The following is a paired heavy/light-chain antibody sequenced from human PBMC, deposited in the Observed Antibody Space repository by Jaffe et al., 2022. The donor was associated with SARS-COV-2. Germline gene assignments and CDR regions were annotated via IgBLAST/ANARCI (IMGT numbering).Light chain of an antibody. Sequence: EIVLTQSPATLSLSPGERATLSCRASQSVSSYLAWFQQKPGQAPRLLIYDASNGATGIPARFAGSGSGTDFTLTISSLEPEDFAVYYCHQRVNWPFTFGQGTKLEIK. V-gene: IGKV3-11*01. CDR1: QSVSSY. CDR3: HQRVNWPFT. J-gene: IGKJ2*01. CDR2: DAS.
Heavy chain of an antibody. Sequence: EVQLVESGGDLVQPGGSLRLSCSASGFTFSSYNIHWVRQAPGKGLEYVSSTSSDGIITYYTDSVKGRFTMSRDNSKNTVSLQMSSLRVEDTAVYYCLKPYDYWGQGTLVTVSS. CDR2: TSSDGIIT. J-gene: IGHJ4*02. CDR1: GFTFSSYN. CDR3: LKPYDY. V-gene: IGHV3-64D*09.